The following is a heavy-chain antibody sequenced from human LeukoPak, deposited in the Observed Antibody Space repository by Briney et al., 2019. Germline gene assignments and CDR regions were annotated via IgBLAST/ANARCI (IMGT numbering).Heavy chain of an antibody. D-gene: IGHD1-26*01. J-gene: IGHJ4*02. CDR1: GYTFTSYD. CDR3: AREVVSGSYLGY. CDR2: MNPNSGNT. V-gene: IGHV1-8*01. Sequence: ASVKVSCKASGYTFTSYDINWGRKATGQGIEWMGWMNPNSGNTGYAQKFQGRVTMTRDMSTSTVYMELSSLRAEDTAVYYCAREVVSGSYLGYWGQGTLVTVSS.